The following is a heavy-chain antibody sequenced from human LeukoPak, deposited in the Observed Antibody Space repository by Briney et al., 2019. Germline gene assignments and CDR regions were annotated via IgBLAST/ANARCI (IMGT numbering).Heavy chain of an antibody. CDR2: IIPILGIA. CDR3: ASPVSYYYDSTGVDYFDY. V-gene: IGHV1-69*04. D-gene: IGHD3-22*01. Sequence: ASVKVSCKASGGTFSSYAIIWVRQAPGQGLEWMGRIIPILGIANYAQKFQGRVTITADKSTSTAYMELSSLRSEDTAVYYCASPVSYYYDSTGVDYFDYWGQGTLVTVSS. J-gene: IGHJ4*02. CDR1: GGTFSSYA.